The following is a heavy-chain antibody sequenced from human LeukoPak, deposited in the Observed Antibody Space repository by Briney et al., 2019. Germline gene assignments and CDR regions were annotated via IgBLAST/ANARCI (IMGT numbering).Heavy chain of an antibody. D-gene: IGHD3-9*01. Sequence: GGSLRLSCAASGFTFSSYGMHWVRQAPGKELEWVAVIWYDGSNKYYADYVKGRFTISTDKAKNTLYLQMNILRDEATAVYYRARDKGNYDLLTGAPDYWGQGTLVTVSS. CDR3: ARDKGNYDLLTGAPDY. CDR2: IWYDGSNK. V-gene: IGHV3-33*01. J-gene: IGHJ4*02. CDR1: GFTFSSYG.